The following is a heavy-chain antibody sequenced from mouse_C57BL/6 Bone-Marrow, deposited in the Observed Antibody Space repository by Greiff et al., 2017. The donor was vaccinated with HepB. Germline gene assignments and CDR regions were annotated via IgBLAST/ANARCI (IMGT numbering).Heavy chain of an antibody. J-gene: IGHJ2*01. Sequence: QVQLQQPGAELVKPGASVKVSCKASGYTFTSYWMHWVKQRPGQGLEWIGRIHPSDSDTNYNQKFKGKATLTVEKSSSTSYMQLSSLTSEDSAVYYCASHGYYDKRAFDYWGQGTTLTVSS. CDR3: ASHGYYDKRAFDY. CDR2: IHPSDSDT. V-gene: IGHV1-74*01. D-gene: IGHD2-3*01. CDR1: GYTFTSYW.